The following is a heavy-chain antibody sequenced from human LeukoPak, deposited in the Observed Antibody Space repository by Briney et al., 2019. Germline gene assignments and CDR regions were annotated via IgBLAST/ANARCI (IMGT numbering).Heavy chain of an antibody. CDR3: VKDSPPRYSGSPPAY. J-gene: IGHJ4*02. D-gene: IGHD1-26*01. Sequence: GGSLRLSCAASGFTFSSYWMSWVRQAPGKGLEWVANINKDGGEKYYVDSVKGRFTISRDNAKNSLYLQMNSLRADDTAVYYCVKDSPPRYSGSPPAYLGQGTLVTVSS. V-gene: IGHV3-7*03. CDR2: INKDGGEK. CDR1: GFTFSSYW.